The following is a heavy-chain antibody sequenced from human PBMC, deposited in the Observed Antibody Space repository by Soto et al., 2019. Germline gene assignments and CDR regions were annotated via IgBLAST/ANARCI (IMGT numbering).Heavy chain of an antibody. CDR1: GGSITTPGHS. CDR2: VYHTGNA. V-gene: IGHV4-30-2*01. CDR3: AARPDYYYGLDV. Sequence: PSETLSLTCTVSGGSITTPGHSWSWIRQPPGKAPEWIGYVYHTGNAYPTPSLKSRVTISLDGAKNQFSLKMTTVTAADTGLYYCAARPDYYYGLDVWGQGTTVTVSS. D-gene: IGHD3-10*01. J-gene: IGHJ6*02.